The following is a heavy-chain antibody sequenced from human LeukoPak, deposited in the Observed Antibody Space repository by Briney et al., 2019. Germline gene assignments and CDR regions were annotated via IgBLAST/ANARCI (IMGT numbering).Heavy chain of an antibody. CDR3: ARDPRYYDSSVDY. V-gene: IGHV3-23*01. J-gene: IGHJ4*02. D-gene: IGHD3-22*01. CDR1: GFTFSSYA. CDR2: TSSSDAGT. Sequence: GGSLRLSCAASGFTFSSYAMSWVRQAPGKGLEWVSATSSSDAGTYYADSVRGRFTISRDNSKNTLYLQMNSLRVEDAAVYYCARDPRYYDSSVDYWGQGTLVTVSS.